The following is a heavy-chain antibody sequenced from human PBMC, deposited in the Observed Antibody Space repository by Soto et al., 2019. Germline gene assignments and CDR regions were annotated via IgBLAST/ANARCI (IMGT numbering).Heavy chain of an antibody. V-gene: IGHV3-33*01. CDR3: ARDGDYDSSGYAFDI. J-gene: IGHJ3*02. Sequence: QVQLVESGGGVVQPGRSLRLSCAASGFTFSSYGMHWVRQAPGKGLEWVAVIWYDGSNKYYADSVKGRFTISRDNSKNTLYLQMNSLRAEDTAVYYCARDGDYDSSGYAFDIWGQGTMVTVSS. CDR2: IWYDGSNK. D-gene: IGHD3-22*01. CDR1: GFTFSSYG.